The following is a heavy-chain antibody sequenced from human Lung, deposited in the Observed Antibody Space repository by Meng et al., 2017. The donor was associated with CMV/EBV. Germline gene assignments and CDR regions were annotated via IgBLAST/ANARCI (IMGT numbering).Heavy chain of an antibody. CDR3: TRPGWERSTGVWFDP. CDR1: FTISGSA. D-gene: IGHD1-26*01. CDR2: IRSKANSYAT. Sequence: FTISGSAMHGVRQASGKGLEWVGRIRSKANSYATAYAASVKGRFTISRDDSKNTAYLQMNSLKTEDTAVYYCTRPGWERSTGVWFDPWGQGTLVTVSS. J-gene: IGHJ5*02. V-gene: IGHV3-73*01.